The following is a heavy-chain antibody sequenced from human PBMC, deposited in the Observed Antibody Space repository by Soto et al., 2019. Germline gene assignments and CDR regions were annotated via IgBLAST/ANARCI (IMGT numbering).Heavy chain of an antibody. CDR3: AKGSDDFWSGYSPIQYFQH. Sequence: GGSLRLSCAASGFTFDDYAMHWVRQAPGKGLEWVSGISWNSGSIGYADSVKGRFTISRDNAKNSLYLQMNSLRAEDTALYYCAKGSDDFWSGYSPIQYFQHWGQGTLVTVSS. V-gene: IGHV3-9*01. J-gene: IGHJ1*01. D-gene: IGHD3-3*01. CDR2: ISWNSGSI. CDR1: GFTFDDYA.